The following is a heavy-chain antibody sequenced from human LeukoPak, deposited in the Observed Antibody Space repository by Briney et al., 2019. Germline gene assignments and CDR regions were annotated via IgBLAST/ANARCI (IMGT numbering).Heavy chain of an antibody. D-gene: IGHD3-10*01. CDR3: AREGSILWFGELVYPFDY. Sequence: ASVKVSCKASGYTFTNYAINWVRQAPGQGLEYMGWIHTKTGDPTYAQGFTGRFVFSLDTSVSTAHLQITSLKAEDTAVYYCAREGSILWFGELVYPFDYWGQGTLVTVSS. CDR2: IHTKTGDP. J-gene: IGHJ4*02. V-gene: IGHV7-4-1*02. CDR1: GYTFTNYA.